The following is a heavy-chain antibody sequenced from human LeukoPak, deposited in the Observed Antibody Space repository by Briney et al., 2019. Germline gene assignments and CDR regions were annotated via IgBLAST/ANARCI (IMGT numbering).Heavy chain of an antibody. CDR2: IIGSGGST. Sequence: GGSLRLSCAASGFTFSTYAMSWVRQAPGKGLEWVSGIIGSGGSTYYADSVKGRFTISRENSKNTLYLQINSLRAEDTAVYYCTKEGPVNAIGNLWGQGTLVTVSS. CDR3: TKEGPVNAIGNL. V-gene: IGHV3-23*01. D-gene: IGHD2-21*01. J-gene: IGHJ5*02. CDR1: GFTFSTYA.